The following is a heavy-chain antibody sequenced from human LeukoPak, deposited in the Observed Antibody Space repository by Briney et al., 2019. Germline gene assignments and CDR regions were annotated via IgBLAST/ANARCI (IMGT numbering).Heavy chain of an antibody. V-gene: IGHV1-2*02. J-gene: IGHJ4*02. CDR1: GYTFTDYY. Sequence: GASVKVSCKTSGYTFTDYYMHWVRQAPGQGLEWMGWINPNTGGANYAQKFRGRVTMTRDTSISTAYMDLSRLRSDDTAVYYCAKEGLERVATITPDYWGQGTLVTVSS. CDR2: INPNTGGA. CDR3: AKEGLERVATITPDY. D-gene: IGHD5-24*01.